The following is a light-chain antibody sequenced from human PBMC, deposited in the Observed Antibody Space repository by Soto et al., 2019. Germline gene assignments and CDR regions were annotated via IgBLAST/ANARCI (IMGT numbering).Light chain of an antibody. CDR3: NQASSFPLT. V-gene: IGKV1-12*01. J-gene: IGKJ4*01. CDR1: QVISSW. Sequence: DIQVTQSPSSVSASVGDTVTITCRASQVISSWLAWYQHKPGRAPKLLIYKASNLQPGVPSRFSGSGSEADYTFTLTIRNLQPEDFATYYCNQASSFPLTFGGGTKVDI. CDR2: KAS.